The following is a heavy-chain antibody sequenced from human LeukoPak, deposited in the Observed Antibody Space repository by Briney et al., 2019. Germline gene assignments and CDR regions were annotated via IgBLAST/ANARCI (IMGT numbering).Heavy chain of an antibody. V-gene: IGHV3-23*01. Sequence: PGGSLRLSCAASGFTFSSYAMSWVRQPPGKGLEWVSVIRHSDDSTYNADSVKGRFTISRDISKNTLYLQMNSLSAEDTAIYYCAKTLFGVAIVLDSWGPGTLVTASS. CDR2: IRHSDDST. J-gene: IGHJ4*02. D-gene: IGHD3-3*01. CDR1: GFTFSSYA. CDR3: AKTLFGVAIVLDS.